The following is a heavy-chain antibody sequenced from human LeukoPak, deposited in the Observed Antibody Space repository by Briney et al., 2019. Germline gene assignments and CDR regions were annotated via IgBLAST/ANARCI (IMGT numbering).Heavy chain of an antibody. CDR1: GYTFTVYY. D-gene: IGHD6-13*01. Sequence: GASVKVSFTASGYTFTVYYMHWVRQAPGQGLEWMGWINPNSGGTNYAQKFQGRVTMTRDTSISTAYMELSRLRSDDTAVYYCARGAFGVRRYSSSLGYWGQGTLVTVSS. J-gene: IGHJ4*02. CDR2: INPNSGGT. CDR3: ARGAFGVRRYSSSLGY. V-gene: IGHV1-2*02.